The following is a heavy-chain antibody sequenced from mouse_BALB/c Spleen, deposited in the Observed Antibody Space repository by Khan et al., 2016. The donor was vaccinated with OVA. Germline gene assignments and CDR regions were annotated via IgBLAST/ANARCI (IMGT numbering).Heavy chain of an antibody. CDR1: GYSFTGYF. J-gene: IGHJ2*01. CDR2: INPHIAET. CDR3: TRIYRSDFDY. Sequence: EVQLQESGPELVRPGASVKISCKASGYSFTGYFMNWVMQSHGKSLEWIGRINPHIAETFYNQRFKDKATLTVDESSSTAHMELRSLASEDSAVYYCTRIYRSDFDYWGQGTTLTVSS. D-gene: IGHD1-1*01. V-gene: IGHV1-20*02.